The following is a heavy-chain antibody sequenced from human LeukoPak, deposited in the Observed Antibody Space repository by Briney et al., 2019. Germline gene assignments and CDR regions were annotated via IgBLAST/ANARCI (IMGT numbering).Heavy chain of an antibody. D-gene: IGHD6-19*01. CDR2: GYVSGST. CDR3: ARERQWLLDR. CDR1: GDRLISYY. Sequence: SETLSLTCTVHGDRLISYYWSWIRQPAGRGLEWIRRGYVSGSTNLNPALQSRVNMSVVTSKNQFSLKLTAVSRADTALQYCARERQWLLDRWG. J-gene: IGHJ6*01. V-gene: IGHV4-4*07.